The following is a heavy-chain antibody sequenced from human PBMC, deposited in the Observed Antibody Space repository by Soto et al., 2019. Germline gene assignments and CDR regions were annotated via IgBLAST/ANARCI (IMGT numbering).Heavy chain of an antibody. Sequence: QSGGSLRLSCAASGFTFSNYGMHWVRQAPGKGLEWVAVIWYDGSNKYYAGSVKGRFTISRDNSKNTLYLQMNSLRAEDTAVYYCARTMVRGVIITPGYGMDVWGQGTTVTVSS. CDR2: IWYDGSNK. J-gene: IGHJ6*02. CDR3: ARTMVRGVIITPGYGMDV. V-gene: IGHV3-33*01. CDR1: GFTFSNYG. D-gene: IGHD3-10*01.